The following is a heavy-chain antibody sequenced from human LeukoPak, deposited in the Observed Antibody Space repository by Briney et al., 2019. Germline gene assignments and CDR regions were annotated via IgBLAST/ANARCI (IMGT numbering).Heavy chain of an antibody. CDR1: GFTFSSYE. CDR3: AKATTYYDFWSGYYTGQYYFDY. CDR2: ISSSSSTI. D-gene: IGHD3-3*01. J-gene: IGHJ4*02. V-gene: IGHV3-48*03. Sequence: PGGSLRLSCVASGFTFSSYEMNWVRQAPGKGLEWVSYISSSSSTIYYADSVKGRFTISRDNSKNTLYLQMNSLRAEDTAVYYCAKATTYYDFWSGYYTGQYYFDYWGQGTLVTVSS.